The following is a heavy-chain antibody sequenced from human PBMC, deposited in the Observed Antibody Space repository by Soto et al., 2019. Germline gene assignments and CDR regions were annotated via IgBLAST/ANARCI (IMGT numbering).Heavy chain of an antibody. CDR2: ITSNGGNT. D-gene: IGHD2-21*01. Sequence: EVQLVESGGGLVQPGGSLRLSCAASGFTFSSYAMHWVRQAPGKGLEYVSVITSNGGNTDYASSVKGRLPISRDNSKNTLYLQMGSLRAEDMAVYYCARRIPFGYGMDVWGQGTTVTVSS. CDR3: ARRIPFGYGMDV. CDR1: GFTFSSYA. V-gene: IGHV3-64*01. J-gene: IGHJ6*02.